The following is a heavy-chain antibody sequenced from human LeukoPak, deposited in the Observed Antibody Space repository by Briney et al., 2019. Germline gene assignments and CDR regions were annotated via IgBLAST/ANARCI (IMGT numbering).Heavy chain of an antibody. J-gene: IGHJ4*02. D-gene: IGHD1-26*01. V-gene: IGHV1-69*13. CDR1: GGTFSSYA. CDR3: ARGAGSPTAAPDY. CDR2: IIPIFGTA. Sequence: GASVKVSCKASGGTFSSYAISWVRQAPGQGLGWMGGIIPIFGTANYAQKFQGRVTITADESTSTAYMELSSLRSEDTAVYYCARGAGSPTAAPDYWGQGTLVTVSS.